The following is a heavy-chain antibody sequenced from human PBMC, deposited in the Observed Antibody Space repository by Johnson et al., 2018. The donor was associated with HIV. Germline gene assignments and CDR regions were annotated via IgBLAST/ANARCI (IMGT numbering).Heavy chain of an antibody. D-gene: IGHD5-24*01. Sequence: QVQLVESGGGLVKPGGSLRLSCAASGFTFSDYYMSWIRQAPGKGLAWVSYISSSGSTISYADSVQGRFTISRDNAKNSLYLQMNSLRAEDTAVYYCARGGDGYNSRFREPFGAFDIWGQGTMVTVSS. CDR2: ISSSGSTI. J-gene: IGHJ3*02. CDR3: ARGGDGYNSRFREPFGAFDI. V-gene: IGHV3-11*04. CDR1: GFTFSDYY.